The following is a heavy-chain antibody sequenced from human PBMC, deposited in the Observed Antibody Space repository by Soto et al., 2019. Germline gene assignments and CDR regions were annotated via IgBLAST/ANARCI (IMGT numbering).Heavy chain of an antibody. V-gene: IGHV4-31*03. Sequence: PSETLSLTCTVSGGSISSGGYYWSWIRQHPGKGLEWIGYIYYSGSTYYNPSLKSRVTISVDTSKNQFSLKLSSVTAADTAVYYCAREVFGVVPGGGAFDIWGQGTMVTVSS. D-gene: IGHD3-3*01. CDR1: GGSISSGGYY. CDR2: IYYSGST. CDR3: AREVFGVVPGGGAFDI. J-gene: IGHJ3*02.